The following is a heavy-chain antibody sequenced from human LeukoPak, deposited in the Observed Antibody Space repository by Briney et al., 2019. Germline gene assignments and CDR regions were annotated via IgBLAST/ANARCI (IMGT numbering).Heavy chain of an antibody. Sequence: SETLSLTCTVSGGSISSYYWSWIRQPPGKGLEWIGYIYYSGSTNYNPSLKSRVTISVDTSKNQFSLKLSSVTAADTAVYYCARNGLIAAAGTTHNNWFDPWGQGTLVTVSS. J-gene: IGHJ5*02. D-gene: IGHD6-13*01. CDR3: ARNGLIAAAGTTHNNWFDP. V-gene: IGHV4-59*01. CDR1: GGSISSYY. CDR2: IYYSGST.